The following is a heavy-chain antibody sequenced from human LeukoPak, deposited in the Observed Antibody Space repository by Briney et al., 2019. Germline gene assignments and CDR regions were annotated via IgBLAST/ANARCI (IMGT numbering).Heavy chain of an antibody. CDR1: GYSFTSYW. J-gene: IGHJ4*02. Sequence: KISCKGSGYSFTSYWIGWVRQAPGQGLEWMGRIIPIFGIANYAQKFQGRVTITADKSTSTAYMELSSLRSEDTAVYYCAREGPIMAPSPMDYWGQGTLVTVSS. CDR3: AREGPIMAPSPMDY. V-gene: IGHV1-69*04. D-gene: IGHD5-12*01. CDR2: IIPIFGIA.